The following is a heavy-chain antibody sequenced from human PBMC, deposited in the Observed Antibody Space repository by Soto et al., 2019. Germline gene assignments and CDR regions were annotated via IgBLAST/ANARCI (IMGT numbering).Heavy chain of an antibody. CDR1: GYSFTSYD. D-gene: IGHD6-19*01. Sequence: ASVKVSCKASGYSFTSYDITWVRQAPGQGLEWMGWISGYNGNTNYEQTFQGRVTMTTDTSTSTAYMELRSLRSDDTAVYYCARWKSTGWYSIYYWGQGTLVTVSS. CDR2: ISGYNGNT. J-gene: IGHJ4*02. CDR3: ARWKSTGWYSIYY. V-gene: IGHV1-18*04.